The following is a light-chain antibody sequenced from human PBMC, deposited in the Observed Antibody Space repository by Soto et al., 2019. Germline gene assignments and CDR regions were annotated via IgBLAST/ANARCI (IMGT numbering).Light chain of an antibody. CDR3: HQYGSSPYT. J-gene: IGKJ2*01. Sequence: EIVLTQSPGTLSLSPGERATLSCRASQRVSSSYLAWYQQKPGQAPRLLIYGASSRATGIPDRFSGSGSGTDFTLTISRLEPEDFAVYYCHQYGSSPYTFGQGTKLENK. CDR1: QRVSSSY. CDR2: GAS. V-gene: IGKV3-20*01.